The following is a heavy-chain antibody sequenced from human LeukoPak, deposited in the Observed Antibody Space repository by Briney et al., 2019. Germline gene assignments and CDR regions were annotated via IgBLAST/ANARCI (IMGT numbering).Heavy chain of an antibody. V-gene: IGHV3-9*01. J-gene: IGHJ4*02. CDR1: GFTFDDYA. CDR3: AKGAVVPAAIDY. D-gene: IGHD2-2*02. CDR2: ISWNSGSI. Sequence: PGGSLRLSCAASGFTFDDYAMHWVRQAPGKGLEWVSGISWNSGSIGYADSVKGRFTISRDNAKNSLYLQMSSLRAEDTALYYCAKGAVVPAAIDYWGQGTLVTVSS.